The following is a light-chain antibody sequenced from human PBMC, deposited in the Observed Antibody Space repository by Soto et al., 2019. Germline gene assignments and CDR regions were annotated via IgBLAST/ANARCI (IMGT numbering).Light chain of an antibody. V-gene: IGKV1-5*03. CDR1: QSISSW. CDR2: KAS. J-gene: IGKJ1*01. Sequence: IQMTQSPSTLSASVGDRVTITCRASQSISSWLAWYQQKPGKAPNLLIYKASTLESGVPSRFSGSGSGTEFTLTISSLQPEDFATYYCQQLNSYPWTFGQGTKVDIK. CDR3: QQLNSYPWT.